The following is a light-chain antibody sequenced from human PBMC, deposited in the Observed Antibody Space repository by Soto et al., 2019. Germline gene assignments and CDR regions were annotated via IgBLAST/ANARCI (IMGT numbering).Light chain of an antibody. V-gene: IGLV2-14*03. CDR3: SSYTTSNTRQIV. Sequence: QSVLTQPASVSGSPGQSITISCTGTSSDVGGYNYVSWYQHHPGNAPKLIIYDVTNRPSGVSNPFSGSKSGNTASLTISGLQPEDEADYYCSSYTTSNTRQIVFGTGTKVTV. CDR2: DVT. J-gene: IGLJ1*01. CDR1: SSDVGGYNY.